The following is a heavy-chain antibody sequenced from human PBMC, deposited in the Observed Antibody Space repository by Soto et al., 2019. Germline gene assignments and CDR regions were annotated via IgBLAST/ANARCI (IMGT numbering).Heavy chain of an antibody. J-gene: IGHJ5*02. D-gene: IGHD2-21*02. CDR2: IDPSDSYT. Sequence: EVQLVQSGAEVKKPGESLRISCKGSGYSFTSYWISWVRQMPGKGLEWMGRIDPSDSYTNYSPSFQGHVTISADKSISTAYLQWSSLKASDTAMYYCAGHWPYCGGDCYYNWFDPWGQGTLVTVSS. CDR3: AGHWPYCGGDCYYNWFDP. CDR1: GYSFTSYW. V-gene: IGHV5-10-1*01.